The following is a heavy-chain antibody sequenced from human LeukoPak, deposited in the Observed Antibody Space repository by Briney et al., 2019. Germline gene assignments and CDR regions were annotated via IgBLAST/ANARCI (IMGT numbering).Heavy chain of an antibody. Sequence: ASVTVSCKASGYTFTSYGISWVRQAPGQGLEWMGWISAYNGNTNYAQKLQGRVTMTRDTSTSTVYMGLSSLRSEDTAVYYCARSIGAAAGLYNWFDPWGQGTLVTVSS. V-gene: IGHV1-18*01. D-gene: IGHD6-13*01. CDR2: ISAYNGNT. J-gene: IGHJ5*02. CDR1: GYTFTSYG. CDR3: ARSIGAAAGLYNWFDP.